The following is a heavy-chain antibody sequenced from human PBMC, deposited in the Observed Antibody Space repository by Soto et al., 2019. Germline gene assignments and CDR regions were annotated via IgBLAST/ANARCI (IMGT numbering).Heavy chain of an antibody. CDR3: ARERYQVLSDGMDV. CDR2: LNPKSGGT. Sequence: ASVKVSCKASGFTFSDYYMHWVREAPGQGLEWMGWLNPKSGGTTYAQKFQGRLTLSRDTSINTAYMELSRLSIGDTALYYCARERYQVLSDGMDVWGQGTTVTVSS. D-gene: IGHD2-2*01. J-gene: IGHJ6*02. CDR1: GFTFSDYY. V-gene: IGHV1-2*02.